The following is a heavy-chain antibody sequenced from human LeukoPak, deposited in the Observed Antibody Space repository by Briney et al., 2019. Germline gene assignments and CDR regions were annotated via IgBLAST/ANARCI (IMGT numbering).Heavy chain of an antibody. D-gene: IGHD1-20*01. V-gene: IGHV3-48*04. J-gene: IGHJ4*02. Sequence: GSLRLSCAASGFTFSSYSMIWVRQPPGKGLEWVSYISTGSSTIYYADSVKGRFTISRDNAKNSLYLQMNSLRAEDTAVYYCARDPPFIIGTTFFDYWGQGTLVTVSS. CDR1: GFTFSSYS. CDR2: ISTGSSTI. CDR3: ARDPPFIIGTTFFDY.